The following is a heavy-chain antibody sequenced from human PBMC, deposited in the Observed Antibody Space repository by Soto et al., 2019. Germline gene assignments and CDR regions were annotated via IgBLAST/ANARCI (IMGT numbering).Heavy chain of an antibody. V-gene: IGHV4-59*01. CDR2: IYYSGST. D-gene: IGHD2-15*01. Sequence: SATLSLTCTVSGGSISSYYWSWIRQPPGKGLEWIGYIYYSGSTNYNPSLKSRVTISVDTSKNQFSLKLSSVTAADTAVYYCARDNSGNCSGGSCYSSYYYYMDVWGKGTTVTVSS. CDR3: ARDNSGNCSGGSCYSSYYYYMDV. CDR1: GGSISSYY. J-gene: IGHJ6*03.